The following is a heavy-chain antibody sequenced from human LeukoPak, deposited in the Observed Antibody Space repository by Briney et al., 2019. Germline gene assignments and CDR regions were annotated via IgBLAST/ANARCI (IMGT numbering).Heavy chain of an antibody. CDR1: RFTFSSYG. J-gene: IGHJ5*02. CDR2: IRYDGSNK. D-gene: IGHD4-17*01. CDR3: ARDNHPGGDYEFNWFDP. Sequence: SGGPLRLSCAASRFTFSSYGMHWVRQAPGKGLEWVAFIRYDGSNKYYADSVKGRFTISRDNSKNTLYLQMNSLRAEDTAVYYCARDNHPGGDYEFNWFDPWGQGTLVTVSS. V-gene: IGHV3-30*02.